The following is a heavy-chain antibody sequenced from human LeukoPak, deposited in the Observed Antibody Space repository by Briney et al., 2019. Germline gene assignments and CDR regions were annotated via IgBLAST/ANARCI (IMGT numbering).Heavy chain of an antibody. V-gene: IGHV3-7*01. Sequence: GSLRLSCPASGFTFSSYWMGWVRQAPGKGLGWEANIKQDGREKYYVDSVKGRFTNSRDNAKNSLYLQMNSLRAEDTAVYYCARDLYGDYGGGWFDPWGQGTLVTVSS. D-gene: IGHD4-17*01. CDR1: GFTFSSYW. CDR3: ARDLYGDYGGGWFDP. J-gene: IGHJ5*02. CDR2: IKQDGREK.